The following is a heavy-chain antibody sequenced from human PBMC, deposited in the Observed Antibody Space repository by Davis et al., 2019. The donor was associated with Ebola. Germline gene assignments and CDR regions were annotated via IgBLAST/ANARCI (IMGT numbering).Heavy chain of an antibody. CDR2: IIPIFGTA. CDR3: ARKSGSYLYFDY. CDR1: GGTFSSYA. V-gene: IGHV1-69*13. J-gene: IGHJ4*02. Sequence: SVKVSCKASGGTFSSYAISWVRQAPGQGLEWMGGIIPIFGTANYAQKFQGRVTITADESTSTAYMELSSLRSEDTAVYHCARKSGSYLYFDYWGQGTLVTVSS. D-gene: IGHD1-26*01.